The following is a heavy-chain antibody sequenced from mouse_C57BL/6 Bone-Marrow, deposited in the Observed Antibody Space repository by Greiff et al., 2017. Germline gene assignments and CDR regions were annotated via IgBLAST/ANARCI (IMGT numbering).Heavy chain of an antibody. D-gene: IGHD1-1*01. V-gene: IGHV5-4*01. CDR2: ISDGGSYT. J-gene: IGHJ3*01. CDR1: GFTFSSYA. Sequence: EVQLVESGGGLVKPGGSLKLSCAASGFTFSSYAMSWVRQTPEKRLEWVATISDGGSYTYYPDNVKGRFTISRDNAKNNLYLQMSHLKAEDTAMYYCARDLITTVVEGWDWGQGTLVTVSA. CDR3: ARDLITTVVEGWD.